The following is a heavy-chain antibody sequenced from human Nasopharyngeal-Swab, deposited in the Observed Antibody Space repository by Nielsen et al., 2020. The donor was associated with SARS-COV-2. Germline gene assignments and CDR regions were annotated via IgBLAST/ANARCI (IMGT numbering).Heavy chain of an antibody. V-gene: IGHV3-21*01. CDR3: ARFGGCSSTSCYITFDAFDI. CDR1: GFTFSSYS. Sequence: GGSLRLSCAASGFTFSSYSMNWVRQAPGKGLEWVSSISSSSSYIYYADSVKGRFTISRDNAKNSLYLQMNSLRAEDTAVYYCARFGGCSSTSCYITFDAFDIWGQWTMVTVSS. J-gene: IGHJ3*02. D-gene: IGHD2-2*02. CDR2: ISSSSSYI.